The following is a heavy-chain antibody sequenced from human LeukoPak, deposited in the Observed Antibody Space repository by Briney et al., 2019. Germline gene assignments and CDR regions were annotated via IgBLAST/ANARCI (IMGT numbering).Heavy chain of an antibody. Sequence: GESLKISCKGSVHSFTIYWIGWVRQMPGKGLEWMGIIYPGDSDTTYSPSFQGQVTISADNSISTAYLQWSSLKASDTAMYYCARLSGAAYNFLARSTYYFDYWGQGTLVTVSS. CDR3: ARLSGAAYNFLARSTYYFDY. J-gene: IGHJ4*02. V-gene: IGHV5-51*01. CDR1: VHSFTIYW. CDR2: IYPGDSDT. D-gene: IGHD5-24*01.